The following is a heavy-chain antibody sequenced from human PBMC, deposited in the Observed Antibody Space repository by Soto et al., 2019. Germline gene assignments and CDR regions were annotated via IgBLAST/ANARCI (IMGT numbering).Heavy chain of an antibody. CDR1: GFSFSSYG. J-gene: IGHJ4*02. CDR2: IYYDGSNK. Sequence: QVQLVESGGGVVQPGRSLRLSCAASGFSFSSYGMNWVRQGPGKGLEWAALIYYDGSNKYYADSVKGRFTISRDNPKNTLYLQMHSLSAEDTAVYYCARDEYPVAYSCGYYFDIWGQGTRVTVSS. CDR3: ARDEYPVAYSCGYYFDI. D-gene: IGHD5-18*01. V-gene: IGHV3-33*01.